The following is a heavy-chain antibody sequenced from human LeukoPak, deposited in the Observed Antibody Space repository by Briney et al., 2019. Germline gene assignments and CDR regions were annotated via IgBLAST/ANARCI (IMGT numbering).Heavy chain of an antibody. CDR2: IYYSGST. D-gene: IGHD2-15*01. J-gene: IGHJ4*02. CDR3: ARVTGYVIEDNFDY. CDR1: GGSISSYY. V-gene: IGHV4-59*01. Sequence: SETLSLTCTVSGGSISSYYWSWIRQSPQKGLEWIGYIYYSGSTNYNPSLKSRVTISVDTSKNQFSLKLSSVTAADSAVYYCARVTGYVIEDNFDYWGQGTLVTVSS.